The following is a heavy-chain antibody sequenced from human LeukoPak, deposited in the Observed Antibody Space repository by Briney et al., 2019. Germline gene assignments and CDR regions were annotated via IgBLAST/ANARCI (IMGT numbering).Heavy chain of an antibody. CDR1: GVSISSSNSY. D-gene: IGHD6-13*01. V-gene: IGHV4-39*07. Sequence: PSETLSLTCTVSGVSISSSNSYWGWIRQPPGKGLEWIGSIYYSGNTYYNASLKSQVSISIDTSKNQFSLKLSSVTAADTAVYYCASSSSLDGYYYYMDVWGKGTTVTISS. CDR2: IYYSGNT. CDR3: ASSSSLDGYYYYMDV. J-gene: IGHJ6*03.